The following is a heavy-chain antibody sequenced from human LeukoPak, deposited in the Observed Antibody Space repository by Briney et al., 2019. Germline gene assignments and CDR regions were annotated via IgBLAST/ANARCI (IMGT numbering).Heavy chain of an antibody. CDR3: ARDRSVVPAARAFDY. D-gene: IGHD2-2*01. V-gene: IGHV1-18*01. CDR1: GYTFTSYD. Sequence: ASVKVSCKASGYTFTSYDINWVRQATGQGLEWMGGIIPIFGTANYAQKLQGRVTMTTDTSTSTAYMELRSLRSDDTAVYYCARDRSVVPAARAFDYWGQGTLVTVSS. CDR2: IIPIFGTA. J-gene: IGHJ4*02.